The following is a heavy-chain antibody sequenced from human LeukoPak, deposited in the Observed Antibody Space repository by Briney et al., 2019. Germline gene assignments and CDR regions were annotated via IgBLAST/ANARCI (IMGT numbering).Heavy chain of an antibody. CDR1: GIPVSSFG. Sequence: GGALRLSCAAPGIPVSSFGMHWLRQAPGKGLVWVAFIWYDGSNKYYADSVKGRFTISRDNSKNTLYLQMNSLTAEDTAVYYCARDGTVTAGPFDPWGGGTLVTVSS. J-gene: IGHJ5*02. CDR3: ARDGTVTAGPFDP. D-gene: IGHD4-17*01. CDR2: IWYDGSNK. V-gene: IGHV3-33*01.